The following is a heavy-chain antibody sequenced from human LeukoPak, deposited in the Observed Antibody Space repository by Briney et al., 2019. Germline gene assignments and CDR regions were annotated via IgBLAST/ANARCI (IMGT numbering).Heavy chain of an antibody. CDR3: ARTPCSSTSCYTDYFDY. D-gene: IGHD2-2*02. CDR1: GGTFSSYA. Sequence: GSSVKVSCKASGGTFSSYAISWVRQAPGQGLEWMGGIIPIFGTANYAQKLQGRVTITADESTSTAYMELSSLRSEDTAVYYCARTPCSSTSCYTDYFDYWGQGTLVTVSS. V-gene: IGHV1-69*01. J-gene: IGHJ4*02. CDR2: IIPIFGTA.